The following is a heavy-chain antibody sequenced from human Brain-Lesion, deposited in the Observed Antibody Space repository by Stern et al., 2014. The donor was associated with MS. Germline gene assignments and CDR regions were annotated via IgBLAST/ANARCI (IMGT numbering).Heavy chain of an antibody. Sequence: VQLVESGAEVKKPGASVKVSCKASGYTFTDYFMHWVRQAPGQRLEWLGWINPYSGDTKYAQKFQGWVTMTRDTSISTAYMELNSLRSDDTAVYYCARVPGGVFGGMDVWGQGTTVT. CDR1: GYTFTDYF. V-gene: IGHV1-2*04. CDR2: INPYSGDT. D-gene: IGHD4-23*01. J-gene: IGHJ6*02. CDR3: ARVPGGVFGGMDV.